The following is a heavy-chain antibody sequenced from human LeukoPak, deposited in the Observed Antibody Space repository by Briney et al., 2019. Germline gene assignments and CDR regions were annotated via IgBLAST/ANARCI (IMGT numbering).Heavy chain of an antibody. V-gene: IGHV3-23*01. Sequence: GGSLRLSCAASGFTFSIYAMSWVRQAPGQGLEWVSAISGSGGSTYYADSVKGRFTISRDNSKNTLYLQMNSLRAEDTAVYYCARSLGYSYKYYFDYWGQGTLVTVSS. D-gene: IGHD5-18*01. CDR3: ARSLGYSYKYYFDY. CDR2: ISGSGGST. CDR1: GFTFSIYA. J-gene: IGHJ4*02.